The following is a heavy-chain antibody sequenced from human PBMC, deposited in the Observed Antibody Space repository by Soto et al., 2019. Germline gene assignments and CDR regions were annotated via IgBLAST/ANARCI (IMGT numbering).Heavy chain of an antibody. Sequence: SETLSLTCTVSGGYISSYYCNWIRQPPGKGLEWIGYIYYSGSTYYNPSLKSRVTISVDTSKNQFSLKLRSVTAADTAVYYCARGDYINFPFDYWGQGTLVTVSS. J-gene: IGHJ4*02. CDR1: GGYISSYY. V-gene: IGHV4-59*01. CDR2: IYYSGST. D-gene: IGHD4-4*01. CDR3: ARGDYINFPFDY.